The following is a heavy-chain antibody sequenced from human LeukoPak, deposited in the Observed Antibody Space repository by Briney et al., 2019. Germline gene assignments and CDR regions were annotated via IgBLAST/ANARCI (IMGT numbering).Heavy chain of an antibody. CDR1: GHTFTGYY. D-gene: IGHD3/OR15-3a*01. V-gene: IGHV1-2*06. CDR3: ARRGFGLPCDY. CDR2: INPNMVGT. Sequence: GASVKVSCKASGHTFTGYYMHWVRQAPGQGLEWMGRINPNMVGTNYAQKFQGRVTMTRNTSISTVYMELSSLRSEDTAVYYCARRGFGLPCDYWGQGTLVTVSS. J-gene: IGHJ4*02.